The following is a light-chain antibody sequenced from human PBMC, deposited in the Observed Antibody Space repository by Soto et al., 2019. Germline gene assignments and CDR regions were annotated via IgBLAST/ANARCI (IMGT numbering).Light chain of an antibody. V-gene: IGKV1-39*01. CDR3: QQAYSTPWT. Sequence: DIQMTQSPSSLSANVGDRVTITCRASQSISTYLHWYQQKPGTAPKLLIYATSNLQSGVPSRFSGSGSGTDFTLTINSLQPEDFATYYCQQAYSTPWTFGQGTRLE. CDR2: ATS. CDR1: QSISTY. J-gene: IGKJ5*01.